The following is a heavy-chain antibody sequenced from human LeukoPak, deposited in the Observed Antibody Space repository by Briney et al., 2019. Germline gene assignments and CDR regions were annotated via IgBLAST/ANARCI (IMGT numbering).Heavy chain of an antibody. Sequence: GGSLRLSCAASGFTFSSYVMSWVRQAPGKGLEWVSSISNSGGSTYYADSVKGRFTISRDNSKNTLYLQMNSLRAEDTAVYYCARGRGYSYGYADYWGQGTLVTVSS. D-gene: IGHD5-18*01. J-gene: IGHJ4*02. CDR1: GFTFSSYV. CDR3: ARGRGYSYGYADY. CDR2: ISNSGGST. V-gene: IGHV3-23*01.